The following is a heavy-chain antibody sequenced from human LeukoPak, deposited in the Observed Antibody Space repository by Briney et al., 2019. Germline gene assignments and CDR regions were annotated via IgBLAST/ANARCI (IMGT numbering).Heavy chain of an antibody. CDR1: GFTFDDYA. CDR2: ISWNSGSI. D-gene: IGHD1-26*01. V-gene: IGHV3-9*01. CDR3: AKDRNYYDFDY. Sequence: GGSLRLSCAASGFTFDDYAMHWVRQAPGKGLEWVSGISWNSGSIGYADSVKGRFTISRDNAKNSLYLQMNSLRAEDTAVYYCAKDRNYYDFDYWGQGNLGTVSS. J-gene: IGHJ4*02.